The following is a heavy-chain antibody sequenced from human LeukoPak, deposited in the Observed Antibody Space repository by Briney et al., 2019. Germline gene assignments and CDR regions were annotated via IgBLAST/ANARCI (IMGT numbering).Heavy chain of an antibody. CDR3: AKVVHYYDSAGAFDI. CDR1: GFTFSSYG. CDR2: ISYDGGNK. Sequence: GGSLRLSCAASGFTFSSYGMHWVRQAPGKGLEWVAVISYDGGNKYYADSVKGRFTISRDNSKNTLYLQMNSLRAEDTAVYYCAKVVHYYDSAGAFDIWGQGTMVTVSS. V-gene: IGHV3-30*18. J-gene: IGHJ3*02. D-gene: IGHD3-22*01.